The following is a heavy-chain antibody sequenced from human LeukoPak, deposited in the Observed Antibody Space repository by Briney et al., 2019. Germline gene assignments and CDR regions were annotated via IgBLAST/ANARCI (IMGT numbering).Heavy chain of an antibody. D-gene: IGHD3-3*01. J-gene: IGHJ3*02. CDR3: APRGLYDFWSDGDAFDI. CDR2: INHSGST. CDR1: GGSFSGYY. V-gene: IGHV4-34*01. Sequence: SETLSLTCADYGGSFSGYYWSWIRQPPGKGLEWIGEINHSGSTNYNPSLKSRVTISVDTSKNQFSLKLSSVTAADTAVYYCAPRGLYDFWSDGDAFDIWGQGTMVIVSS.